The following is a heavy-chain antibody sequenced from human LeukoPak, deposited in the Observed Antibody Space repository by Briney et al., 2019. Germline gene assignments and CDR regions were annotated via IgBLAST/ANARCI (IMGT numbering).Heavy chain of an antibody. D-gene: IGHD6-6*01. V-gene: IGHV4-34*01. Sequence: PSETLSLTCAVYGGSFSGYYWSWIRQPPGKGLEWIGEINHSGSTNYNPSLKSRVTISVDTSKNQFSLKLSSVTAADTAVYYCPRGTYSSSPVTDYWGQGTLVTVSS. CDR1: GGSFSGYY. CDR3: PRGTYSSSPVTDY. CDR2: INHSGST. J-gene: IGHJ4*02.